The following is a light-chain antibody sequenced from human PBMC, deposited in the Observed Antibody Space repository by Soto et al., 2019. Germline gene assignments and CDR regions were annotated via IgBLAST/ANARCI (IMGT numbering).Light chain of an antibody. CDR1: QSISSW. J-gene: IGKJ1*01. V-gene: IGKV1-5*01. CDR2: DAS. CDR3: QQCYWNWT. Sequence: IQRNQSPSSLSASVGDRVTITCGASQSISSWLAWYQQNPGQAPKTLISDASTLESAVPSTFGGTGSGTEFTLSIRSMQPADFATYACQQCYWNWTFGQAPKVDI.